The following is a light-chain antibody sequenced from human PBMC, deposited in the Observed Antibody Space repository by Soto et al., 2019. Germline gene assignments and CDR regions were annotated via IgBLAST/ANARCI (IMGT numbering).Light chain of an antibody. Sequence: SYELTQPPSVSVAPGKTARITCGGNNIGSKSVHWYQQKPGQAPVLVIYYDNDRPSGIPERFSGSNSGNTATLTISRVEAGDEADYYCQVWDSSNHRVVFGGGTKLTVL. CDR3: QVWDSSNHRVV. V-gene: IGLV3-21*04. CDR2: YDN. J-gene: IGLJ2*01. CDR1: NIGSKS.